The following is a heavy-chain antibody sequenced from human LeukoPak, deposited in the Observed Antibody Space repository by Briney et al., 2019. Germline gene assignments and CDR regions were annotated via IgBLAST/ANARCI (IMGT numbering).Heavy chain of an antibody. V-gene: IGHV4-4*07. CDR2: IYSSGRT. CDR3: ARAPAGCGGTCSFDY. J-gene: IGHJ4*02. CDR1: GASMSNSF. Sequence: SETLSVTCTVSGASMSNSFWSWIRQPAGKGLEWIGRIYSSGRTNYNPSLKSRVTLSIDTSNNQFSLKLTSVTAADTALYYCARAPAGCGGTCSFDYWGQGTLVTVSS. D-gene: IGHD2-15*01.